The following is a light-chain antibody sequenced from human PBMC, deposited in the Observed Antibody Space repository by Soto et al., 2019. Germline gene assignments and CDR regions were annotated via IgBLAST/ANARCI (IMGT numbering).Light chain of an antibody. V-gene: IGKV1-5*03. CDR2: KAS. Sequence: DIQMTQSPSSLSASVGDRVTITCRASQTIGSWLAWYQQKPREAPKLLIYKASILESGVPSRFSGSGSGTDFTLTISSLQPDDFATYYCQQYNSYSWTFGQGTKVDIK. CDR1: QTIGSW. CDR3: QQYNSYSWT. J-gene: IGKJ1*01.